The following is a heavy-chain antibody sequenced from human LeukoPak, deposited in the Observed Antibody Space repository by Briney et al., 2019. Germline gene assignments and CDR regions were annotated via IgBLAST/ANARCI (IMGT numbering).Heavy chain of an antibody. CDR3: ARAGANPYYYYGMDV. D-gene: IGHD4/OR15-4a*01. V-gene: IGHV4-59*01. CDR2: IYYSGST. J-gene: IGHJ6*02. CDR1: GGSISSYY. Sequence: SETLSLTCTVSGGSISSYYWSWIRQPPGKGLEWIGYIYYSGSTNYNPSLKSRVTISVDTSKNQFSLKLSSVTAADTAVYYCARAGANPYYYYGMDVWGQGTTVTVSS.